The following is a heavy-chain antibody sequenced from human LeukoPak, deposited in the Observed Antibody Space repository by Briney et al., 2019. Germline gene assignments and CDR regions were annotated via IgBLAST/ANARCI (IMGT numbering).Heavy chain of an antibody. V-gene: IGHV3-23*01. D-gene: IGHD5-18*01. CDR1: GFTFSSYG. CDR3: AKSRGPGAGIQLWSEAFDY. J-gene: IGHJ4*02. CDR2: ISGSGGST. Sequence: PGGSLRLSCAASGFTFSSYGMSWVRQAPGKGLEWVSTISGSGGSTYYADSAKGRFTISRDNSKNTVYMQMNSLRAEDTAVYYCAKSRGPGAGIQLWSEAFDYWGQGTLVTVSS.